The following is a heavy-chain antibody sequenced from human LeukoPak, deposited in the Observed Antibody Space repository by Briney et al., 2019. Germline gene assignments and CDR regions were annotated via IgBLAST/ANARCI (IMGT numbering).Heavy chain of an antibody. J-gene: IGHJ6*03. V-gene: IGHV1-69*06. D-gene: IGHD3-22*01. CDR2: IIPIFGTA. CDR1: GGTFSSYA. CDR3: ATDYYDSSGFPTHYYMDV. Sequence: ASVKVSCKASGGTFSSYAISWVRQALGQGLEWMGGIIPIFGTANYAQKFQGRVTITADKSTSTAYMELSSLRSEDTAVYYCATDYYDSSGFPTHYYMDVWGKGTTVTVSS.